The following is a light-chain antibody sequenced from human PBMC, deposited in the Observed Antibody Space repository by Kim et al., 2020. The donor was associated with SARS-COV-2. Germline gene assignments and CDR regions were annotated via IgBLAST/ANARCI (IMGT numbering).Light chain of an antibody. V-gene: IGKV3D-7*01. CDR1: QSVSSSY. Sequence: PGERVTLSCRASQSVSSSYLTWYQQKPGQAPRLLIYGASTRATSIPARFSGSGSGSAFTLTISSLQPEDFAVSYCPHDYNLPPGSFGQGTKL. J-gene: IGKJ2*01. CDR3: PHDYNLPPGS. CDR2: GAS.